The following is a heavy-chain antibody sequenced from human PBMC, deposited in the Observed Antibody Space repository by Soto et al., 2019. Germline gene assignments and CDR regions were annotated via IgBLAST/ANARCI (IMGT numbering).Heavy chain of an antibody. V-gene: IGHV3-48*03. D-gene: IGHD2-2*01. J-gene: IGHJ4*02. CDR2: ISSSGSTI. CDR1: GFTFSSYE. CDR3: ARAYCSSTSCSYYFDY. Sequence: GGSLRLSCAASGFTFSSYEMNWVRQAPGKGLEWVSYISSSGSTIYYADSVKGRFTISRDNAKNSLYLQMNSLRADDTAVYYCARAYCSSTSCSYYFDYWGQGTLVTVSS.